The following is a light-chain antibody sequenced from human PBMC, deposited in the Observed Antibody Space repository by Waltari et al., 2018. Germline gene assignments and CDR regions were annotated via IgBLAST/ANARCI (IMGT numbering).Light chain of an antibody. Sequence: SYRLTQPPSVSVPPGQTARITGSGDPLPPHYPYWYQQKAGQAPVLVIYKDTESASGIPERFSGSSSGTTVTLTIRGAQAEDEADYYCQSADGSGAYRAFGGGTKLTVL. CDR3: QSADGSGAYRA. CDR2: KDT. V-gene: IGLV3-25*03. CDR1: PLPPHY. J-gene: IGLJ2*01.